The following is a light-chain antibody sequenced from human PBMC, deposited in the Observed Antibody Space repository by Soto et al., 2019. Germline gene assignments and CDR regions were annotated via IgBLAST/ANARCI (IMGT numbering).Light chain of an antibody. V-gene: IGKV3D-20*01. J-gene: IGKJ5*01. CDR1: QSVTSRH. CDR3: QQYGSSPLT. Sequence: EIVLTQSPATLSLSPGERATLSCGASQSVTSRHLAWYQQKTGLATRLLIYDASSRATGIPDRVSGSGSGTDFTLTISRLEPEECAVDHCQQYGSSPLTFGQGTRLEIK. CDR2: DAS.